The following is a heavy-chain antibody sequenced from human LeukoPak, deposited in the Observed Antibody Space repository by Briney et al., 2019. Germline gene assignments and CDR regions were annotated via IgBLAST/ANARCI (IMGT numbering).Heavy chain of an antibody. Sequence: GGSLKLSCAASGFTFSGSAMHWVRQASGKGLQWVGHIRTKGNNYATAYAASVKGRFTISRGDSKNTAYLQMSSLKTEDTAVYYCSAGGLDYWGQGTLVTVSS. D-gene: IGHD2-15*01. CDR3: SAGGLDY. CDR2: IRTKGNNYAT. J-gene: IGHJ4*02. CDR1: GFTFSGSA. V-gene: IGHV3-73*01.